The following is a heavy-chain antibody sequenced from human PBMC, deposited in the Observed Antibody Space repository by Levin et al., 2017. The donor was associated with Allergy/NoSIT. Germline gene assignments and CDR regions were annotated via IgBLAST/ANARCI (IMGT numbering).Heavy chain of an antibody. CDR3: ARVRSYDSSGYYYFSDYYGMDG. Sequence: GGSLRLSCAASGFTFSSYSMNWVRQAPGKGLEWVSSISSSSSYIYYADSVKGRFTISRDNAKNSLYLQMNSLRAEDTAVYYCARVRSYDSSGYYYFSDYYGMDGWGQGTTVTVSS. D-gene: IGHD3-22*01. J-gene: IGHJ6*02. CDR2: ISSSSSYI. CDR1: GFTFSSYS. V-gene: IGHV3-21*01.